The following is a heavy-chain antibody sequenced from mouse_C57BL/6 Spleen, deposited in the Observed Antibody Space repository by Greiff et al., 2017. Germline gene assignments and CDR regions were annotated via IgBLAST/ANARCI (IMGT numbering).Heavy chain of an antibody. CDR1: GYTFTSYW. CDR3: APPLASLAY. D-gene: IGHD6-1*01. J-gene: IGHJ3*01. Sequence: QVQLQQSGAELVKPGASVKLSCKASGYTFTSYWMPWVKQRPGQGLEWIGMIHPNSGSTNYNEKFKSKATLTVDKSSSTAYMQLSSLTSEDSAVYYCAPPLASLAYWGQGTLVTVSA. CDR2: IHPNSGST. V-gene: IGHV1-64*01.